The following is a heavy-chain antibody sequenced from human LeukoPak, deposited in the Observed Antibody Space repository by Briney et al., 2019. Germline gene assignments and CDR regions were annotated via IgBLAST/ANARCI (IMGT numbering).Heavy chain of an antibody. CDR3: ARVEVDQSSYYFDY. D-gene: IGHD2-21*01. CDR1: GGTFSSYA. Sequence: ASVKVSCKTSGGTFSSYAISWVRQAPGQGLEWMGGIIPIFGTANYAQKFQGRVTITTDESTSTAYMELSSLRSEDTAVYYCARVEVDQSSYYFDYWGQGTLVTVSS. CDR2: IIPIFGTA. V-gene: IGHV1-69*05. J-gene: IGHJ4*02.